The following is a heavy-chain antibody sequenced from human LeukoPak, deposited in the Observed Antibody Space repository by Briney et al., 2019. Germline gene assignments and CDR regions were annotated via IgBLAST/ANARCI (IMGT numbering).Heavy chain of an antibody. CDR3: ARDREYSGYANWFDP. Sequence: SETLSLTCTVSGGSISSGGYYWCWIRQHPGKGLEWIGYIYYSGSTYYNPSLKSRVTISVDTSKDQFSLKLSSVTAADTAVYYCARDREYSGYANWFDPWGQGTLVTVSS. CDR2: IYYSGST. V-gene: IGHV4-31*03. D-gene: IGHD5-12*01. CDR1: GGSISSGGYY. J-gene: IGHJ5*02.